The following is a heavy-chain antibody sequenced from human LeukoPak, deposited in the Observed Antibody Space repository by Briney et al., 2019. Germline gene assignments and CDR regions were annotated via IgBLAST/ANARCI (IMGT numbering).Heavy chain of an antibody. Sequence: GGSLKLSCAASGFTFSGSAMHWVRQASGKGLEWVGRIRSKANSYATAYAASVKGRFTISRDDSKNTAYLQLNSLKTEDTAVYYGTRFGSDDGEYAYWGQGTLVTVSS. CDR2: IRSKANSYAT. CDR1: GFTFSGSA. V-gene: IGHV3-73*01. D-gene: IGHD1-1*01. CDR3: TRFGSDDGEYAY. J-gene: IGHJ4*02.